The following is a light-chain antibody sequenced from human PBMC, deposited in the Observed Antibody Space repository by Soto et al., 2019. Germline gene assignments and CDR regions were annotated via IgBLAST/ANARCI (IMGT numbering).Light chain of an antibody. V-gene: IGKV1-33*01. CDR2: DAS. J-gene: IGKJ4*01. CDR3: QKYNSAPLT. Sequence: DIQMTQSPSSLSASVGNRVTITCQASQDIATYLNWYQQKPGKAPNLLIYDASNLETGVPSRFSGGGSGTDFTLTISSLQPEDVASYYCQKYNSAPLTFGGGTKVDIK. CDR1: QDIATY.